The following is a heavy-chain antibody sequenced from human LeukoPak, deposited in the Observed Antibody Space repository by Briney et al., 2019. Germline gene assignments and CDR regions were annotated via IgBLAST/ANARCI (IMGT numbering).Heavy chain of an antibody. CDR1: GDSVSSNSAA. J-gene: IGHJ4*02. CDR2: TYYRSKWYN. D-gene: IGHD3-10*01. V-gene: IGHV6-1*01. CDR3: AKGRWALFDC. Sequence: SETLSLTCDSSGDSVSSNSAAWNWIRQSPSRGLEWLGRTYYRSKWYNDYAISVKSRMTINADTSKNQFSLQLNSVTPEDTAVYYCAKGRWALFDCWGQGTLVIVSS.